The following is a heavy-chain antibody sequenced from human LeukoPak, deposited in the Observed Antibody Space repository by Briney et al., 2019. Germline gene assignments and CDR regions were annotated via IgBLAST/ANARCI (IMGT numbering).Heavy chain of an antibody. D-gene: IGHD3-10*01. J-gene: IGHJ6*02. CDR2: INPSGGTT. V-gene: IGHV1-46*01. CDR1: GYTFAKFY. CDR3: ARDRASGSYQVSFCYDLDV. Sequence: ASVKVSCKASGYTFAKFYIHWVRQAPGQGLEWMGRINPSGGTTSYAQKFQGRVSMTRDTSTSTVYMELSSLRSEDTAVYYCARDRASGSYQVSFCYDLDVWGLGTTVTVSS.